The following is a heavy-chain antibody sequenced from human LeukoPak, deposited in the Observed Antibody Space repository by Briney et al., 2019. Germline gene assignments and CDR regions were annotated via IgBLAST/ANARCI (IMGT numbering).Heavy chain of an antibody. D-gene: IGHD1-14*01. CDR1: GFTFDDYA. V-gene: IGHV3-9*01. J-gene: IGHJ4*02. CDR2: ISWNSGSI. Sequence: GGSLRLSCAASGFTFDDYAMHWVRQAPGKGLEWVSGISWNSGSIGYADSVKGRFTISRDNAKNSLYLQMNSLRAEDTALYYCAKEREPYYFDYWGQGTLVTVSS. CDR3: AKEREPYYFDY.